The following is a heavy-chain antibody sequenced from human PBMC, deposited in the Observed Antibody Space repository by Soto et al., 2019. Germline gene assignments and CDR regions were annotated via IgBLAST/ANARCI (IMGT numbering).Heavy chain of an antibody. CDR2: ISSSGSTI. CDR3: ARDSEIVATIPDDAFDI. CDR1: GFTFSSYE. V-gene: IGHV3-48*03. Sequence: VGSLRLSCAASGFTFSSYEMNWVRQAPGKGLEWVSYISSSGSTIYYADSVKGRFTISRDNAKNSLYLQMNSLRAEDTAVYYCARDSEIVATIPDDAFDIWGQGTMVTVSS. J-gene: IGHJ3*02. D-gene: IGHD5-12*01.